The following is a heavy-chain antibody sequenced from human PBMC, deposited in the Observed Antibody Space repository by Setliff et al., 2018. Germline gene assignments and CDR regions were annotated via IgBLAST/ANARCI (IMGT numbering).Heavy chain of an antibody. CDR3: ARASRSYYNFWSGYYAQNDAFDI. J-gene: IGHJ3*02. CDR1: GFTFSSYS. Sequence: PGGSLRLSCAASGFTFSSYSMNWVRQAPGKGLEWVSSISSSSSYIYYADSVKGRFTISRDNAKNSLYLQMNSLRAEDTAVYYCARASRSYYNFWSGYYAQNDAFDIWGQGTMVTVSS. V-gene: IGHV3-21*01. CDR2: ISSSSSYI. D-gene: IGHD3-3*01.